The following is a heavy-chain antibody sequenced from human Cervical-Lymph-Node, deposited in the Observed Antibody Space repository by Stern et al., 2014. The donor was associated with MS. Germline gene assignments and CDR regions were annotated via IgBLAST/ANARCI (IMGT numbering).Heavy chain of an antibody. J-gene: IGHJ4*02. CDR1: GYSFTSFW. V-gene: IGHV5-51*01. CDR3: ARHCAKREQCAFDY. CDR2: IYPGDSDT. Sequence: EVQLVESGAEVKKPGESLKISCKGSGYSFTSFWIGWVRQMPGKGLEWMGIIYPGDSDTRYGPSCQGQVTISADKSVSTAYLQWSSLKASDTAMYYCARHCAKREQCAFDYWGQGTLVTVSS. D-gene: IGHD6-19*01.